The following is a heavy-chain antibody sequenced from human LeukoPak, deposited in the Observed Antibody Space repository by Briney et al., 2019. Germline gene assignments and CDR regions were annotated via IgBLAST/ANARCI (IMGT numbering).Heavy chain of an antibody. V-gene: IGHV3-7*01. D-gene: IGHD4-23*01. CDR3: ARPDYGGNSEADAFDI. CDR2: IKQDGSEK. Sequence: GGSLRLSCAASGFTFSSYWMSWVRQAPGKGLEWVANIKQDGSEKYYVDSVKGRFTISRDNAKNSLYLQMNCLRAEDTAVYYCARPDYGGNSEADAFDIWGQGTMVTVSS. CDR1: GFTFSSYW. J-gene: IGHJ3*02.